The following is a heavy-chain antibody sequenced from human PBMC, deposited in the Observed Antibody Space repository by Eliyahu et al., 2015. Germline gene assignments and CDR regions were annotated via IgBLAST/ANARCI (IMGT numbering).Heavy chain of an antibody. CDR3: STDWGRGVWSGYLAHDL. D-gene: IGHD3-3*01. V-gene: IGHV3-15*01. J-gene: IGHJ6*02. CDR2: IRSRGDGETG. Sequence: VQLVESGGGVVXSGGSLRXSXAASGFAFGXXGRXGMPGARQAPGGGVEWVGRIRSRGDGETGEYAAFVKGRFIISRDDSENMLYLQMNNLEIDDTGVYYCSTDWGRGVWSGYLAHDLWGHGTTVTVAS. CDR1: GFAFGXXGRXG.